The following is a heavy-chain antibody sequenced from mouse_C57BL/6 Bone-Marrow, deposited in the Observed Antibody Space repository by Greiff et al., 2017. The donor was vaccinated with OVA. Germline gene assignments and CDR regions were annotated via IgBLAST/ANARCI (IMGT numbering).Heavy chain of an antibody. CDR1: GYTFTSYW. D-gene: IGHD2-1*01. CDR3: ARSIYYGNYEAMDY. CDR2: IYPSGSET. Sequence: QVQLQQPGAELVRPGSSVKLSCKASGYTFTSYWMHWVKQRPIQGLEWIGNIYPSGSETHYNQKFKDKATLTVDKSSSTAYMPLSSLTSEDSAVYYCARSIYYGNYEAMDYWGQGTSVTVSS. J-gene: IGHJ4*01. V-gene: IGHV1-52*01.